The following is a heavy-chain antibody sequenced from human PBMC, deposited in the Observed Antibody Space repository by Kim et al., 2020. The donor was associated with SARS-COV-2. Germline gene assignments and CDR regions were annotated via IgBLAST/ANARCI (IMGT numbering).Heavy chain of an antibody. CDR2: T. J-gene: IGHJ4*02. Sequence: TKYSRKFKGRVTITRDASSGTAYMGLSSLRSEDTAVYYCARDGVTGLFDYWGQGTLVTVSS. D-gene: IGHD3-9*01. CDR3: ARDGVTGLFDY. V-gene: IGHV1-3*01.